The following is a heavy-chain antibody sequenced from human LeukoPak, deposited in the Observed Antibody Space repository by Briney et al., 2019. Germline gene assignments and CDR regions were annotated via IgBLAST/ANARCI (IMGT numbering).Heavy chain of an antibody. D-gene: IGHD5-18*01. CDR2: MNPNSGNT. J-gene: IGHJ4*02. CDR1: GYTFTSYD. V-gene: IGHV1-8*03. CDR3: AVIKLWADEPFAY. Sequence: ASVKVSFKASGYTFTSYDINGVRQATGQGLEGMGWMNPNSGNTGYAQKLHGRVTITRNTSISTAYMELSSLRSEDTAVYYCAVIKLWADEPFAYWGQGTLVTVSS.